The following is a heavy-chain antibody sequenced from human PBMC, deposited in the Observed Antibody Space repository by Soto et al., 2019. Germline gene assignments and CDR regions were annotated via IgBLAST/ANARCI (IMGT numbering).Heavy chain of an antibody. CDR1: GGSISSYY. J-gene: IGHJ4*02. V-gene: IGHV4-59*01. CDR3: ARDSGYGDNPDYFDY. Sequence: QVQLQESGPGLVKPSETLSLTCTVSGGSISSYYWSWIRQPPGKGLEWIGYIYYSGSTNYNPSLKSRVTISVDTSKNQFSLKLSSVTAADTAVYYCARDSGYGDNPDYFDYWGQGTLVTVSS. CDR2: IYYSGST. D-gene: IGHD4-17*01.